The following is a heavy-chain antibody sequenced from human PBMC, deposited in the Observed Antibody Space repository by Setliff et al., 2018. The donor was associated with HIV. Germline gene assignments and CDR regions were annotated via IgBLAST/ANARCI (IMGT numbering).Heavy chain of an antibody. V-gene: IGHV4-31*03. CDR3: ARVYGDYVEGAFDI. J-gene: IGHJ3*02. D-gene: IGHD4-17*01. CDR2: IYYSGNT. CDR1: RASISSGGYY. Sequence: SETLSLTCTVSRASISSGGYYWSWIRQRPGEGLEWIGYIYYSGNTFYNPSLKSRVTISVDTSKNQFSLKLSSVTAADTALYYCARVYGDYVEGAFDIRGQGTMVTVSS.